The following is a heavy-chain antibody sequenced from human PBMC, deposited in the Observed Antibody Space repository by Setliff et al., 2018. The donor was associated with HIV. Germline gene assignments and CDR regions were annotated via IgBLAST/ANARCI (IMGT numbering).Heavy chain of an antibody. CDR1: GGSISNSSSY. CDR2: IYYSGST. V-gene: IGHV4-39*07. CDR3: ARDHHGARRDYYYYMDV. Sequence: SETLSLTCTVSGGSISNSSSYWGWIRQPPGKRLEWIGSIYYSGSTNYNPSLKSRVTISVDTSKNQFSLKLSSVTAADTAVYYCARDHHGARRDYYYYMDVWGKGTTVTVSS. J-gene: IGHJ6*03.